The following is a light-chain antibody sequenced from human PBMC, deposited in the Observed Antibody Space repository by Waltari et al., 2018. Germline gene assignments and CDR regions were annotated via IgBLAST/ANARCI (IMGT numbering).Light chain of an antibody. Sequence: QPALTQPPSASGSPGQSVPISCTATNSDVGGYNYISWSQQHPGEAPKLMIYEVTKRPSGVPDRFSGSKSDNTASLTVSGLQAEDEADYYCSSFSGSNNYNVVFGGGTKLTVL. CDR3: SSFSGSNNYNVV. CDR1: NSDVGGYNY. J-gene: IGLJ2*01. V-gene: IGLV2-8*01. CDR2: EVT.